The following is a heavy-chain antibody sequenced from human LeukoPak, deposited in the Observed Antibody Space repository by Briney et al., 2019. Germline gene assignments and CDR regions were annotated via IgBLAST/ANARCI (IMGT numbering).Heavy chain of an antibody. CDR3: ARDCSSTSCYLDYYYYGMDV. D-gene: IGHD2-2*01. CDR1: GGTFSSYA. V-gene: IGHV1-69*13. CDR2: IIPIFGTA. Sequence: SVKVSCKASGGTFSSYAISWVRQVPGQGLEWVGGIIPIFGTANFAQKFQGRVTVTADESTGTAYMELSSLRSEDTAVYYCARDCSSTSCYLDYYYYGMDVWGQGTTVTVSS. J-gene: IGHJ6*02.